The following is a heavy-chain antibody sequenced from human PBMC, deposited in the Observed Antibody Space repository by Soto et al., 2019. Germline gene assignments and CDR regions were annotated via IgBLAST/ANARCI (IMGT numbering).Heavy chain of an antibody. Sequence: LSLTCAASGFTFSSYWMSWVRQAPGKGLEWVANIKQDGSEKYYVDSVKGRFTFSRDNAKNSLYLQMNRLRAEDTAVYYCARDRLLLGITMVRGVISNWGQGTLVTVSS. CDR3: ARDRLLLGITMVRGVISN. CDR2: IKQDGSEK. CDR1: GFTFSSYW. D-gene: IGHD3-10*01. V-gene: IGHV3-7*05. J-gene: IGHJ4*02.